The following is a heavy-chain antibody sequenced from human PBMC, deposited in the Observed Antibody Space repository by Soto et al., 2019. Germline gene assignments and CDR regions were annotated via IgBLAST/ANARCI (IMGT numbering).Heavy chain of an antibody. CDR2: ISGSGGST. Sequence: GGSLRLSCAASGFTFSSYAMSWVRQAPGKGLEWVSAISGSGGSTYYADSVKGRFTISRDNSKNTLYLQMNSLRAEDTAVYYCAKDQRDSGWPRLPPKLYYYYGMDVWGQGTTVTVSS. V-gene: IGHV3-23*01. J-gene: IGHJ6*02. D-gene: IGHD6-19*01. CDR3: AKDQRDSGWPRLPPKLYYYYGMDV. CDR1: GFTFSSYA.